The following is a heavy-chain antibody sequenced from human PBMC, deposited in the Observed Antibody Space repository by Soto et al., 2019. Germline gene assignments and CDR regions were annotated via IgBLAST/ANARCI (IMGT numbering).Heavy chain of an antibody. V-gene: IGHV3-30-3*01. CDR2: ISYDGSNR. CDR3: ARVKQAVAADY. D-gene: IGHD6-19*01. Sequence: QVQLVESGGGVVQPGRSLRLSCAASGLTLSNYAMHWVRQAPGKGLEWVAVISYDGSNRYYADSVKGRFTISRDNSKNTLYLQMNSLRAEDTDVYYCARVKQAVAADYWGQGTLVTVS. J-gene: IGHJ4*02. CDR1: GLTLSNYA.